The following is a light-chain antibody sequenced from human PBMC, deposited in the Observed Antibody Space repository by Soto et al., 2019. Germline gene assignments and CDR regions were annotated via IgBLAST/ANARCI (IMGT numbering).Light chain of an antibody. CDR2: DNN. J-gene: IGLJ1*01. V-gene: IGLV1-40*01. Sequence: QSVLTQPPSVSGAPGQRVIISCTGSSSNIGAGYDVHWYQQLPGTAPRLLIHDNNNRPSGVPARFSVSKSDTSASLAITGLQPEDEADYYCQSYDSSLSGSYVFGTGTKVTVL. CDR1: SSNIGAGYD. CDR3: QSYDSSLSGSYV.